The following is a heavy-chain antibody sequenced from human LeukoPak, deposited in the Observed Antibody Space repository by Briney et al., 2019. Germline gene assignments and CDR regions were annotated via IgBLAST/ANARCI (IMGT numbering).Heavy chain of an antibody. CDR1: GGSFSGYY. Sequence: SETLSLTCAVYGGSFSGYYWSWIRQPPGKGLEWIGEINHSGSTNYNPSLKSRVTISVDTSKNQFSLKLSSVTAADTAVYYCARVNYYYDSSGYYYGEYYYYMDVWGKGTTVTVSS. V-gene: IGHV4-34*01. CDR2: INHSGST. CDR3: ARVNYYYDSSGYYYGEYYYYMDV. J-gene: IGHJ6*03. D-gene: IGHD3-22*01.